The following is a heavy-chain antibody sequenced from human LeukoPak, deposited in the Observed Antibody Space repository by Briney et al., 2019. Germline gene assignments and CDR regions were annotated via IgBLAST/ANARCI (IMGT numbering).Heavy chain of an antibody. Sequence: SETLSLTCTVSGGSISSYYWSWIRQPPGKGLEWIGYIYYSGTTRYNPSLKSRVTISVDTSKNRFSLKLSSMTAADTAVYYCARGPDDFDYWGRGTLVTVSS. CDR3: ARGPDDFDY. CDR2: IYYSGTT. J-gene: IGHJ4*02. D-gene: IGHD5-24*01. CDR1: GGSISSYY. V-gene: IGHV4-59*01.